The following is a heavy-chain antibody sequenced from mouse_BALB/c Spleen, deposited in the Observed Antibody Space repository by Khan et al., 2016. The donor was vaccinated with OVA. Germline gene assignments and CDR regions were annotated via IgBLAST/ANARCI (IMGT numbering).Heavy chain of an antibody. Sequence: VQLQQSGPELVRPGASVKISCTASGYSFTGYFMNWVMQSHGKSLEWIGRINPHIGETFYNQRFKDKATLPVNESSSTAHLELRSLTSEDSAVYYCTRIYRSDFDYWGQGTTRTVSS. D-gene: IGHD1-1*01. CDR2: INPHIGET. CDR1: GYSFTGYF. CDR3: TRIYRSDFDY. V-gene: IGHV1-20*01. J-gene: IGHJ2*01.